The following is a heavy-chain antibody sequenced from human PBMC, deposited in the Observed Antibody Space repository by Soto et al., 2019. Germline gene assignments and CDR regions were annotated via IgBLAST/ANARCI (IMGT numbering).Heavy chain of an antibody. CDR3: ARDQSVAGRGFDY. Sequence: QVQLVESGGGVVQPGRSLRLSCAASGFTFSSYGMHWVRQAPGKGLEWVAVIWYDGSNKYYADSVKGRFTISRDNSKNTLYLQMNSLRAEDTAWYYCARDQSVAGRGFDYWGQGTLVTVSS. CDR1: GFTFSSYG. J-gene: IGHJ4*02. D-gene: IGHD6-19*01. CDR2: IWYDGSNK. V-gene: IGHV3-33*01.